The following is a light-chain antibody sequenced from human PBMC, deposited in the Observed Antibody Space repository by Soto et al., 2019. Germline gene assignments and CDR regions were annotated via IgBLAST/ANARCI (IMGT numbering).Light chain of an antibody. CDR2: DAS. CDR1: QSVRTY. Sequence: EIVLTPSPVTLSLSPGERATLSCRASQSVRTYLAWYQVKPGQAPRLLIYDASSRASGVPARFSGSGSGTDFTLTISSLEPEDFALYYCQQRNSWPPITFGQGTRLEIK. V-gene: IGKV3-11*01. J-gene: IGKJ5*01. CDR3: QQRNSWPPIT.